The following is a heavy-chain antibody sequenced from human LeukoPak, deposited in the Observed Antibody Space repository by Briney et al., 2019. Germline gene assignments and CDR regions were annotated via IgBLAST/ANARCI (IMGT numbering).Heavy chain of an antibody. CDR1: GGSISSSSYY. V-gene: IGHV4-39*01. CDR2: IYYSGST. Sequence: SETLSLTCTVSGGSISSSSYYWGWIRQPPGKGLEWIGSIYYSGSTYYNPSLKSRVTISVDTSKNQFSLKLSSVTAADTAVYYCARGDRFGLRYFALGGYFDYWGQGTLVTVSS. J-gene: IGHJ4*02. D-gene: IGHD3-9*01. CDR3: ARGDRFGLRYFALGGYFDY.